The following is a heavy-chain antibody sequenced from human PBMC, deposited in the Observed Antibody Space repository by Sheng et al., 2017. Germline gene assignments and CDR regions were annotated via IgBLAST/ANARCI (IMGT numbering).Heavy chain of an antibody. CDR3: AREERGYKFEY. J-gene: IGHJ4*02. D-gene: IGHD1-1*01. CDR2: ISGRASST. CDR1: GFTFSDYY. V-gene: IGHV3-11*01. Sequence: QVQLVESGGGLVKPGGSLRLSCAASGFTFSDYYMSWIRQAPGKGLEWVSSISGRASSTYYADSIKGRFTISRDNSRNTVHLHIHNLRAEDTAVYYCAREERGYKFEYWGQGTLITVSS.